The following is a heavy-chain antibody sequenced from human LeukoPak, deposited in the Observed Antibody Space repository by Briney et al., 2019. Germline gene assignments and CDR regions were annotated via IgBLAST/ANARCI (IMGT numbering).Heavy chain of an antibody. D-gene: IGHD5-18*01. CDR1: GYTFTNYY. J-gene: IGHJ4*02. CDR3: ARQVDTAMATYDY. V-gene: IGHV1-2*02. CDR2: INPNSGGT. Sequence: ASVKVSCKASGYTFTNYYIHWVRQAPGQGLEWMGWINPNSGGTNFAQKFQGRVTMTRDTSISTAYMELSRLRSDDTAVYYCARQVDTAMATYDYWGQGTLVTVSS.